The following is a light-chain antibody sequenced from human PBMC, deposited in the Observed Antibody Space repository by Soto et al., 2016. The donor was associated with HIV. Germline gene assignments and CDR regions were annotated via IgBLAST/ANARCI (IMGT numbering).Light chain of an antibody. Sequence: DIQMTQSPSSVSASVGDRVTITCRASQRIGNLLAWYHQKPGRAPKLLISAASNLQSGVPSRFSGSGSGTDFSLTITTLQPDDFATYYCQQYNSYYTFGQGTQAGDQT. J-gene: IGKJ2*01. CDR2: AAS. CDR3: QQYNSYYT. CDR1: QRIGNL. V-gene: IGKV1-12*01.